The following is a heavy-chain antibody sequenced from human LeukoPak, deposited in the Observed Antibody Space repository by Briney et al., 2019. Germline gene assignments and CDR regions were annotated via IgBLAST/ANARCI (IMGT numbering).Heavy chain of an antibody. Sequence: PGGSLRLSCAASGFTFSSYAMHWVRQAPGQGLEYVSAISSNGGSTYYANSVKGRFTISRDNSKNTLYLQMGSLRAEDMAVYYCARAGDTMVRGADYYYGMDVWGQGTTVTVSS. J-gene: IGHJ6*02. V-gene: IGHV3-64*01. CDR1: GFTFSSYA. CDR3: ARAGDTMVRGADYYYGMDV. CDR2: ISSNGGST. D-gene: IGHD3-10*01.